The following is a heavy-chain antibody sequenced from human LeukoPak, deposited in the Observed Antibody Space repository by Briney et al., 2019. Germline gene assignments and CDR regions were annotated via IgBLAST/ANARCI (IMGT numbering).Heavy chain of an antibody. V-gene: IGHV3-74*01. CDR2: ISPTGSTT. D-gene: IGHD6-6*01. J-gene: IGHJ4*02. Sequence: GGSLRLSCTASGFSFSGHWMHWAGQLPGKGLFWVSRISPTGSTTSYADSVKGRFTVSRDNAKNTLYLQVNNLRAEDTAVYYCARGPNSNWSGLDFWGQGTLLTVSS. CDR1: GFSFSGHW. CDR3: ARGPNSNWSGLDF.